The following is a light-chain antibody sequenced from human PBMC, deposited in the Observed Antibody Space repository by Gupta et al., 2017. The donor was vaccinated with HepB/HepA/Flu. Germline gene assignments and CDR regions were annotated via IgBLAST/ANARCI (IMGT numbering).Light chain of an antibody. J-gene: IGKJ3*01. V-gene: IGKV3-20*01. CDR3: QQYGSSLIFT. CDR2: GES. Sequence: EIVLTQSPGTLSLSPGERATLSCRASQSVTSTYLAWYQQKPGQAPRLLIYGESSRATGIPDRFSCSGSGTDFTLTISRLEPEDFAVYYCQQYGSSLIFTFGPGTKVDIK. CDR1: QSVTSTY.